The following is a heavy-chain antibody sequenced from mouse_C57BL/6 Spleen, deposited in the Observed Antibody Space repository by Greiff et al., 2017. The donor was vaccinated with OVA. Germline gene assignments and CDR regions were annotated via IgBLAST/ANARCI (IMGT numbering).Heavy chain of an antibody. CDR3: ARGGLLQYFDV. Sequence: VQLQQSGAELVRPGTSVKVSCKASGYAFTNYLIEWVKQRPGQGLEWIGVINPGSGGTNYNEKFKGKATLTADKSSSTAYMQLSSLTSEDSAVYFCARGGLLQYFDVWGTGTTVTVSS. D-gene: IGHD2-3*01. J-gene: IGHJ1*03. CDR2: INPGSGGT. V-gene: IGHV1-54*01. CDR1: GYAFTNYL.